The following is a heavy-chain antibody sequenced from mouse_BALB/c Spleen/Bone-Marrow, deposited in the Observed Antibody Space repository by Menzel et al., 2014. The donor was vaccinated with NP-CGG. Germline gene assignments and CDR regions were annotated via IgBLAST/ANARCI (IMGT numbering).Heavy chain of an antibody. V-gene: IGHV5-9-2*01. CDR1: GFTFSNYG. Sequence: DVQLQESGGGLVKSGGSLKLSCAASGFTFSNYGMSWVRRTPEKRLEWVATISGGGGYTFYSDSVKGRFTISRDNAKNNLYLQLSSLRSEDTAVYYCARHAYYDQTEVSFVYWGQGTLVTVSA. CDR2: ISGGGGYT. D-gene: IGHD2-4*01. CDR3: ARHAYYDQTEVSFVY. J-gene: IGHJ3*01.